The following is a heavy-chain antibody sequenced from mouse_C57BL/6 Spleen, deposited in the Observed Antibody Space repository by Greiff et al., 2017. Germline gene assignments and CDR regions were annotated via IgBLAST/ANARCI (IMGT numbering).Heavy chain of an antibody. CDR1: GYTFTSYW. D-gene: IGHD2-3*01. CDR2: INPSSGYT. CDR3: ARMDYDGPFDY. V-gene: IGHV1-7*01. Sequence: QVQLKESGAELAKPGASVKLSCKASGYTFTSYWMHWVKPRPGQGLEWIGYINPSSGYTNYNQKFKDKATLTADKSSSTADMQLSSLTYEDSAVYYCARMDYDGPFDYWGQGTTLTVSS. J-gene: IGHJ2*01.